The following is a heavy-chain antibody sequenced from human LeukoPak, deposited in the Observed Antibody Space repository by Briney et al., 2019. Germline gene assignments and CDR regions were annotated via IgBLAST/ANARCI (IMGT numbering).Heavy chain of an antibody. CDR3: ARHRLRYFDWLPQGAFDI. D-gene: IGHD3-9*01. CDR1: GGSMRTPSHY. CDR2: MFYSGST. J-gene: IGHJ3*02. Sequence: SETLSLTCSVSGGSMRTPSHYWDWIRQSPGKGLEWIGSMFYSGSTYFNPSFRRRVTISGDTSTNQISLSLTSVTAADTAVYYCARHRLRYFDWLPQGAFDIWGQGTMVTVSS. V-gene: IGHV4-39*01.